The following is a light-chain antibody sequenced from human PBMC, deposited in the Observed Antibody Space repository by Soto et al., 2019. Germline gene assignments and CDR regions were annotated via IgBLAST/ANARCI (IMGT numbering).Light chain of an antibody. J-gene: IGKJ1*01. Sequence: DIQMPQSPSTLSASVGDRVTITCRASQSISNWLAWYQQKPGKAPKLLIYKASSLESGVPSRFSGSGSGTEFTLSISSLQADDFATYYCQQYDSYPRTFGQGTKVEIK. V-gene: IGKV1-5*03. CDR1: QSISNW. CDR2: KAS. CDR3: QQYDSYPRT.